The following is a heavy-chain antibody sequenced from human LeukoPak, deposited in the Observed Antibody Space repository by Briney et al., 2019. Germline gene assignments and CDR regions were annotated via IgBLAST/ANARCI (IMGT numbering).Heavy chain of an antibody. D-gene: IGHD4-11*01. Sequence: SSVKVSCKASGGTFSSYAISWVRQAPGQGLEWMGRIIPILGIANYAQKFQGRVTITADKSTSTAYTELSSLRSEDTAVYYCARATDNYSNDYWGQGTLVTVSS. CDR3: ARATDNYSNDY. J-gene: IGHJ4*02. CDR1: GGTFSSYA. V-gene: IGHV1-69*04. CDR2: IIPILGIA.